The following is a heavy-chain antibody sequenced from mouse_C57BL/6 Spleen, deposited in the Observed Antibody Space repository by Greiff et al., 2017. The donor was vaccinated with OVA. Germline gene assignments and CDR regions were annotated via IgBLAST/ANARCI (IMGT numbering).Heavy chain of an antibody. CDR3: ARYDYDECVAY. CDR1: GYAFSSSW. CDR2: IYPGDGDT. J-gene: IGHJ3*01. Sequence: QVQLKESGPELVKPGASVKISCKASGYAFSSSWMNWVKQRPGKGLEWIGRIYPGDGDTNYNGKFKGKATLTADKSSSTAYMQLSSLTSEDSAVYFCARYDYDECVAYWGQGTLVTVSA. V-gene: IGHV1-82*01. D-gene: IGHD2-4*01.